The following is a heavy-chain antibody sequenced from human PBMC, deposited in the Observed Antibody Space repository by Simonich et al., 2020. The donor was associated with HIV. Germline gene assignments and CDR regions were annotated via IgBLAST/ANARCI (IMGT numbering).Heavy chain of an antibody. CDR3: ARDGRKGSSTSCSDY. V-gene: IGHV3-21*01. CDR1: GFTFSSYS. J-gene: IGHJ4*02. Sequence: EVQLVESGGGLVKPGGSLRLSCAASGFTFSSYSMNWVRQAPGKGLEWVSSISNSSSYIYYADSGKGRFTISRDNAKNSLYLQMNSLRAEDTAVYYCARDGRKGSSTSCSDYWGQGTLVTVSS. CDR2: ISNSSSYI. D-gene: IGHD2-2*01.